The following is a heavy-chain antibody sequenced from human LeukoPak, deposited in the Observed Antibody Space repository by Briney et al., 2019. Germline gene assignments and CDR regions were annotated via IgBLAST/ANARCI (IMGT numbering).Heavy chain of an antibody. J-gene: IGHJ4*02. CDR1: GGSISSSGYY. CDR3: AGTAGYRYGDY. Sequence: SETLSLTCTVSGGSISSSGYYWVWIRQPPGKGLEWIGTIYYSGSTYYNPSLKSRVTISVDTSKNQFSLKLRSVTAADTAVYYCAGTAGYRYGDYWGQGTLVTVSS. D-gene: IGHD5-18*01. CDR2: IYYSGST. V-gene: IGHV4-39*01.